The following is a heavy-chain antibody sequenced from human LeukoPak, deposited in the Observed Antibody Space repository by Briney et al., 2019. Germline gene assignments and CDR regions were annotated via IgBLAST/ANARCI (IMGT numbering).Heavy chain of an antibody. CDR2: IYYSGGT. CDR1: GGSISSGSYY. J-gene: IGHJ4*02. CDR3: ARDRGGYGAQQDY. D-gene: IGHD3-16*01. Sequence: SQTLSLTCTVSGGSISSGSYYWSWIRQPPGKGLEWIGYIYYSGGTYSNPSLKSRVTMSVDTSKNQFSLKLSSVTAADTAVYYCARDRGGYGAQQDYWGQGTLVTVSS. V-gene: IGHV4-30-4*08.